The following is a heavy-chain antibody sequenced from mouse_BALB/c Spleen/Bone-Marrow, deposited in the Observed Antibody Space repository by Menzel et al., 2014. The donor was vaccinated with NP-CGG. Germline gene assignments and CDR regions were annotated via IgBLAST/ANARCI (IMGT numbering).Heavy chain of an antibody. CDR3: TRDQVRRGYYYAMDY. Sequence: LQQSGSELVRPGASVKLSCKASGYTFTSYWMHWVKQRHGQGLEWIGNIYPGSGSTNYDEKFKSKGTLTVDTSSSTAYMHLSSLTSEDSAVYYCTRDQVRRGYYYAMDYWGQGTSVTVSS. CDR2: IYPGSGST. J-gene: IGHJ4*01. CDR1: GYTFTSYW. V-gene: IGHV1S22*01. D-gene: IGHD2-14*01.